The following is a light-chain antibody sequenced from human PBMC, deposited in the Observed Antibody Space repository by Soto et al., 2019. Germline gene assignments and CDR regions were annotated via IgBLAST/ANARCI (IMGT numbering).Light chain of an antibody. V-gene: IGLV2-11*01. J-gene: IGLJ3*02. CDR2: DVT. CDR3: CTYAGSFHQ. CDR1: NSDVGNYNF. Sequence: QSALTQPRSVSGSPGQAVTSSCTGTNSDVGNYNFVSWYQHHPGKAPKLMIYDVTKRPSGVPDRVSGSKSGNTASLTISGLQPADEADYYCCTYAGSFHQFGGGTKLTVL.